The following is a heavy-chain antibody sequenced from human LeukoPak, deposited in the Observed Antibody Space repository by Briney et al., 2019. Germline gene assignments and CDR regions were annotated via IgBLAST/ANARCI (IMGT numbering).Heavy chain of an antibody. CDR1: GGSISSYY. J-gene: IGHJ3*02. CDR2: IYYSGST. Sequence: KSSETLSLTCTVSGGSISSYYWSWIRQPPGKGLEWIGYIYYSGSTNYNPSLKSRVTISVDTSKNQFSLKLSSVTAADTAVYYCARGASGYPHAFDIWGQGTMVTVSS. CDR3: ARGASGYPHAFDI. D-gene: IGHD5-12*01. V-gene: IGHV4-59*01.